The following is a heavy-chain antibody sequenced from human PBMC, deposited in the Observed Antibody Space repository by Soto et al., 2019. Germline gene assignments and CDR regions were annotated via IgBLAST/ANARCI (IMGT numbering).Heavy chain of an antibody. CDR2: IIPIFGTA. CDR1: GSTFSSNA. Sequence: GASVKVSCKASGSTFSSNAISWVRQAPGQGLEWMGGIIPIFGTANYAQKFQGRVTITADESTSTAYMEVSSLGAEDTAGCYCARVYGVGDCYFQGYRKNLHASWAQRTLVIVSS. J-gene: IGHJ5*02. V-gene: IGHV1-69*13. D-gene: IGHD2-21*02. CDR3: ARVYGVGDCYFQGYRKNLHAS.